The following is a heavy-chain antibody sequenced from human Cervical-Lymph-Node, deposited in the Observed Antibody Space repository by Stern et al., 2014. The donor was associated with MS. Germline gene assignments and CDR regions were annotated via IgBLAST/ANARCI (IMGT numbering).Heavy chain of an antibody. CDR2: ISSSGSTI. CDR1: GFTFSDYY. V-gene: IGHV3-11*01. CDR3: ARDCKLRYFDWLSPYFDY. J-gene: IGHJ4*02. Sequence: MQLVESWGGLVKPGGSLRLSCAASGFTFSDYYMSWIRQAPGKGLEWVSYISSSGSTIYYADSVKGRFTISRDNAKNSLYLQMNSLRAEDTAVYYCARDCKLRYFDWLSPYFDYWGQGTLVTVSS. D-gene: IGHD3-9*01.